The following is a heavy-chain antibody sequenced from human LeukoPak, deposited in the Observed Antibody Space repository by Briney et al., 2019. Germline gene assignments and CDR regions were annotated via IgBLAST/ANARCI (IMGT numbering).Heavy chain of an antibody. J-gene: IGHJ4*02. V-gene: IGHV4-38-2*02. Sequence: SETLSLTCTVSGDSISIGHYGAWIRQSPEKGLDWIASMFHSGRTYYNPSLKSRVTTSADTSKNEFSMKLSSVTAADTAVYYCARAGTNLGDYDYWGQGTLVTVSS. CDR2: MFHSGRT. D-gene: IGHD4-17*01. CDR1: GDSISIGHY. CDR3: ARAGTNLGDYDY.